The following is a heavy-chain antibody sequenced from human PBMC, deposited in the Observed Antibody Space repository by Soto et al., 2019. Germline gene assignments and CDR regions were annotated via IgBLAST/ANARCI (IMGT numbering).Heavy chain of an antibody. D-gene: IGHD2-15*01. J-gene: IGHJ3*02. V-gene: IGHV1-69*02. CDR3: ARVALLGYCSGGSCYKSAFDI. Sequence: QVQLVQSGAEVKKPGSSVKVSCKASGGTFSSYTISWVRQAPGQGLEWMGRIIPILGIANYAQKFQGRVTITADKSTSTAYMELSSLRSEDTAVYYCARVALLGYCSGGSCYKSAFDIWGQGTMVTVSS. CDR2: IIPILGIA. CDR1: GGTFSSYT.